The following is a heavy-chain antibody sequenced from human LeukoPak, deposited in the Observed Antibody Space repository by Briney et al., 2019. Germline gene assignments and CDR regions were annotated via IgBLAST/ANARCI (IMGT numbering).Heavy chain of an antibody. CDR3: ASGTVATAYPDAFDI. CDR1: GGTFSSYA. CDR2: IIPILGIA. D-gene: IGHD4-23*01. J-gene: IGHJ3*02. V-gene: IGHV1-69*04. Sequence: SVKVSCKASGGTFSSYAISWVRQAPGQGLEWMGRIIPILGIANYAQKFQGRVTITADKSTSTAYMELSSLRSEDTAVYYCASGTVATAYPDAFDIWGQGTMVTVSS.